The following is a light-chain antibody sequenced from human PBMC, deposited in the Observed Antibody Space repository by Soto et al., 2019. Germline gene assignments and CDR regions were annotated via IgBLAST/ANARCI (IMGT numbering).Light chain of an antibody. CDR1: SSDVGGYNY. CDR2: EVS. CDR3: SSYAGSNNVV. Sequence: QSALTQPPSASGSPGQSVTISCTGTSSDVGGYNYVSWYQQHPGKAPKLMIYEVSKRPSGVPDRFSGSKSGNTASLTVSGLQGGDGADYYCSSYAGSNNVVFGGGTKLTVL. V-gene: IGLV2-8*01. J-gene: IGLJ2*01.